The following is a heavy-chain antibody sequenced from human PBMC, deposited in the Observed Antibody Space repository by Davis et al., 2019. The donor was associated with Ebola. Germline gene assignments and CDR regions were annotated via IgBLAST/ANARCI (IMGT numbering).Heavy chain of an antibody. J-gene: IGHJ6*02. CDR1: GYTFTSYG. Sequence: AASVKVSCKASGYTFTSYGISWVRQAPGQGLEWMGWISAYNGNTNYAQKLQGRVTMTRNTSISTAYMELSSLRSEDTAVYYCARGKSYYYYGMDVWGQGTTVTVSS. CDR3: ARGKSYYYYGMDV. V-gene: IGHV1-18*01. CDR2: ISAYNGNT.